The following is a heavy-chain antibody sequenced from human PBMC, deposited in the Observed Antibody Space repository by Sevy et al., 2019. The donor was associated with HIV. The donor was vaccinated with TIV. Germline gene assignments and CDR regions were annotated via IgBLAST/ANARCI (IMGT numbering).Heavy chain of an antibody. CDR3: VGGRFDSSGSFDAFDM. Sequence: GGSLRLSCAASGITFNNYAMNWVRQAPGKGLDWVSTIFGSGGTTYYADSVKGRFTISRDNSKNTLYLQMNSLRTEDTALYYCVGGRFDSSGSFDAFDMWGQGTMVTVSS. CDR2: IFGSGGTT. D-gene: IGHD3-22*01. J-gene: IGHJ3*02. V-gene: IGHV3-23*01. CDR1: GITFNNYA.